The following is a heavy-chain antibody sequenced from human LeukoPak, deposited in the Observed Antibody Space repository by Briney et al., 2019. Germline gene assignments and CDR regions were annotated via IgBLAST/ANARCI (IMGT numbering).Heavy chain of an antibody. D-gene: IGHD3-10*01. Sequence: PGGSLRLSCAASGFTVSSNYMSWVRQAPGKGLEWVSVIYSGGSTYYADSVKGRFTISRDNSKNTLYLQMNSLRAEDTAVYYCAGSGSYYNEYYFDYWGQGILVTVSS. CDR3: AGSGSYYNEYYFDY. V-gene: IGHV3-53*01. J-gene: IGHJ4*02. CDR2: IYSGGST. CDR1: GFTVSSNY.